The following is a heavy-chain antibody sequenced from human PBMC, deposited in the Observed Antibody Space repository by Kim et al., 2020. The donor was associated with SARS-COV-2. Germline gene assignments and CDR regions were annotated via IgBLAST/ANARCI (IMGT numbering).Heavy chain of an antibody. J-gene: IGHJ6*02. CDR1: GGSFSGYY. CDR3: ARDSQQLVSDYYYGMDV. CDR2: INHSGST. V-gene: IGHV4-34*01. D-gene: IGHD6-13*01. Sequence: SETLSLTCAVYGGSFSGYYWSWIRQPPGKGLEWIGEINHSGSTNYNPSLKSRVTISVDTSKNQFSLKLSSVTAADTAVYYCARDSQQLVSDYYYGMDVWGQGTTVTVSS.